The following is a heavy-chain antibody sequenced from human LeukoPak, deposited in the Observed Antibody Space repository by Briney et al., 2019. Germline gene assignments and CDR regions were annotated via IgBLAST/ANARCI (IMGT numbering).Heavy chain of an antibody. CDR1: GYTFTSYY. CDR3: ARGGGDIVATTTIDY. D-gene: IGHD5-12*01. CDR2: INPSGGST. J-gene: IGHJ4*02. V-gene: IGHV1-46*01. Sequence: VSVKVSCKASGYTFTSYYMHWVRQAPGQGLEWMGIINPSGGSTSYAQKFQGRVTMTRDTSTSTVYMELSSLRSEDTAVFYCARGGGDIVATTTIDYWGQGTLVTVSS.